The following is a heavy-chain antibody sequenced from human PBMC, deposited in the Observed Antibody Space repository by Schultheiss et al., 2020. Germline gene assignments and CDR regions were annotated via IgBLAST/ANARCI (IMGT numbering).Heavy chain of an antibody. CDR2: INHSGST. J-gene: IGHJ6*02. CDR3: ARVLNYYDSSGYYPQIMDV. V-gene: IGHV4-34*01. Sequence: SETLSLTCAVYGGSFSGYYWSWIRQPPGKGLEWIGEINHSGSTNYNPSLKSRVTISVDTSKNQFSLKLSSVTAADTAVYYCARVLNYYDSSGYYPQIMDVWGQGTTVTVSS. CDR1: GGSFSGYY. D-gene: IGHD3-22*01.